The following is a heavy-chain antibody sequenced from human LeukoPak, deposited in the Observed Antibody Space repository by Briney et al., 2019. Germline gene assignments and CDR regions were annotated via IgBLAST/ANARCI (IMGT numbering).Heavy chain of an antibody. CDR2: NYYSGSS. V-gene: IGHV4-39*02. D-gene: IGHD3-22*01. CDR3: ARDYYDSSGLDY. CDR1: GGSISSSNFY. Sequence: PSETLSLTCTVSGGSISSSNFYWGWIRQPPGKGLEWLGSNYYSGSSYYNPSLKTRVTISVDTSKNQFSLKLESVTAADTAVYYCARDYYDSSGLDYWGQGTLVTVSS. J-gene: IGHJ4*02.